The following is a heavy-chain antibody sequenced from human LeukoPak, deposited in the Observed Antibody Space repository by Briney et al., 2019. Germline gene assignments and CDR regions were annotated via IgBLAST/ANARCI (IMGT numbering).Heavy chain of an antibody. CDR3: ARGGGYFDY. CDR2: ISGNGVTT. V-gene: IGHV3-64*01. Sequence: GGSLRLSCAASGFSFSGDYIHWVRQAPGKGLEYVSAISGNGVTTHYTNSVKGRFTISRDSSKNTVYLQMGSLSTEDTAVYYCARGGGYFDYWGQGTLVTVSS. CDR1: GFSFSGDY. D-gene: IGHD2-15*01. J-gene: IGHJ4*02.